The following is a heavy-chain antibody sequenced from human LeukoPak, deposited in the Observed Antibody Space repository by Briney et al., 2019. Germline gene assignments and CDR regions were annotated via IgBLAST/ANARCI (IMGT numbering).Heavy chain of an antibody. J-gene: IGHJ3*02. CDR1: GFTFSNAW. CDR3: TSEGFGVVEDAFDI. Sequence: PGGSLRLSCAASGFTFSNAWMSWVRQAPGKGLEWVGRIKSKTDGGTTDYAAPVKGRFTISRDDSKNTLYLQMNSLKTEDTAVYYCTSEGFGVVEDAFDIWGQGTMVTVSS. V-gene: IGHV3-15*01. CDR2: IKSKTDGGTT. D-gene: IGHD3-3*01.